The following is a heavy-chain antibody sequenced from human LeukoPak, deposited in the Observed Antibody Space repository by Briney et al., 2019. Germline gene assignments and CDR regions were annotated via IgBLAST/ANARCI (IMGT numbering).Heavy chain of an antibody. J-gene: IGHJ4*02. CDR2: IYTSGST. V-gene: IGHV4-4*07. D-gene: IGHD3-3*01. CDR1: GGSISSYY. Sequence: SETLSLTCTVSGGSISSYYWSWIRQPAGKGLEWIGRIYTSGSTNYNPSLKSRVTMSVDTSKNQFSLKLSSVTAADTAVYYCARLGLTIFGVVTIFDYWGQGTLVTVSS. CDR3: ARLGLTIFGVVTIFDY.